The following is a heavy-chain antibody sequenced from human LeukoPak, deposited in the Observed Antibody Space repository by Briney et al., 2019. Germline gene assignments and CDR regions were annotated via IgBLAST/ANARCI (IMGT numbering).Heavy chain of an antibody. CDR2: MNPNSGGT. Sequence: GASVKVSCKASGYTFTGYFMHWVRQAPGQGLEWMGWMNPNSGGTNYAQRFQGRVTMTRDTSITAAYMELTRLRSDDTALYYCARINYGDYPHAFDVWGRGTMVTVSS. J-gene: IGHJ3*01. CDR3: ARINYGDYPHAFDV. V-gene: IGHV1-2*02. CDR1: GYTFTGYF. D-gene: IGHD4-17*01.